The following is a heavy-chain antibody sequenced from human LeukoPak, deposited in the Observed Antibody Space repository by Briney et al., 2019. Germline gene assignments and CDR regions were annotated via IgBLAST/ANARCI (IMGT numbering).Heavy chain of an antibody. J-gene: IGHJ4*02. CDR1: GFTFSNTW. V-gene: IGHV3-7*04. D-gene: IGHD3-16*01. CDR2: IKGDGSEE. CDR3: ARDLRDFDY. Sequence: GGSLRLSCTASGFTFSNTWMTWVRQAPGRGLEWVANIKGDGSEENYVDSVKGRFAISRDNAKNSLYLQMNSLKAEDAAVYYCARDLRDFDYWGQGTLVTVSS.